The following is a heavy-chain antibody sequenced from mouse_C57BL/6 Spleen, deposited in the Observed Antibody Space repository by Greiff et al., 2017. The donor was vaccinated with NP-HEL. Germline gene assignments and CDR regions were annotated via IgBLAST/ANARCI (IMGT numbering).Heavy chain of an antibody. V-gene: IGHV3-2*02. CDR2: ISYSGST. CDR1: GYSITSGYG. D-gene: IGHD1-2*01. J-gene: IGHJ2*01. CDR3: ARTARIKY. Sequence: EVQGVESGPGLVKPSQSLSLTCTVTGYSITSGYGWNWIRQFPGNKLEWMGYISYSGSTNYNPSLKSRISITRDTSKNQCFLQLKSVTTEDTATYYCARTARIKYWGQGTTLTVSS.